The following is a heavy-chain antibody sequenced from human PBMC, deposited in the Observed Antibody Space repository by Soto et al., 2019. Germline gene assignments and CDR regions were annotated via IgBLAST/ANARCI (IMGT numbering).Heavy chain of an antibody. D-gene: IGHD5-18*01. Sequence: ETLSLTCAVSGYSISSGYYWGWIRQPPGKGLEWIGSIYHSGSTYYNPSLKSRVTISVDTSKNQFSLKLSSVTAADTAVYYCALGGYSYGSPYFDYWGQGTLVTVSS. J-gene: IGHJ4*02. CDR3: ALGGYSYGSPYFDY. CDR2: IYHSGST. CDR1: GYSISSGYY. V-gene: IGHV4-38-2*01.